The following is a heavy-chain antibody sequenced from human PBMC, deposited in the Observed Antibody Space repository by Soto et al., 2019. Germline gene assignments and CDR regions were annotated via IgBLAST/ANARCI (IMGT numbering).Heavy chain of an antibody. J-gene: IGHJ6*02. CDR2: IYYSGST. CDR3: ARCLSPGDAYYYYYYGMDV. Sequence: LSLTCTVSGGSISSGGYYWSWIRQHPGKGLEWIGYIYYSGSTYYNPSLKSRVTISVDTSKNQFSLKLSSVTAADTAVYYCARCLSPGDAYYYYYYGMDVWGQGTTVTVSS. CDR1: GGSISSGGYY. V-gene: IGHV4-31*03. D-gene: IGHD3-10*01.